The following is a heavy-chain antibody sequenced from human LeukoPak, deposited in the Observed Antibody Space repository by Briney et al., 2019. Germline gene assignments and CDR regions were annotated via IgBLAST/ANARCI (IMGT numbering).Heavy chain of an antibody. D-gene: IGHD3-10*01. CDR2: FDPEDGET. J-gene: IGHJ4*02. Sequence: ASVKVSCKVSGYTLTELSMHWVRQAPGKGLEWMGGFDPEDGETIYAQKFQGRVTMTEDTSTDTAYMELSSLRSEDTAVYYCATVVYYGSGSYWYFDYWGQGTLVTVSS. V-gene: IGHV1-24*01. CDR1: GYTLTELS. CDR3: ATVVYYGSGSYWYFDY.